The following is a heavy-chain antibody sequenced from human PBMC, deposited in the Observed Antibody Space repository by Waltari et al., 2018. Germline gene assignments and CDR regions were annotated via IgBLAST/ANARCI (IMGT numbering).Heavy chain of an antibody. CDR2: INHSGST. D-gene: IGHD6-19*01. J-gene: IGHJ3*02. CDR3: ARDDSSGYAFDI. Sequence: QVQLQQWGAGLLKPSETLSLTCAVYGGSFSGYYWSWIRQPPGKGLEWIGEINHSGSTNYNPSLKSRVTISVDTSKNQFSLKLSSVTAADTAVYYCARDDSSGYAFDIWGQGTMVTVSS. CDR1: GGSFSGYY. V-gene: IGHV4-34*01.